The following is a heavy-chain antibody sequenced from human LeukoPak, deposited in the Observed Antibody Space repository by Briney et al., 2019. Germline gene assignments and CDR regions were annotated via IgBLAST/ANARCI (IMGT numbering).Heavy chain of an antibody. J-gene: IGHJ6*03. CDR3: ARGYNWASPTRNFYYMDV. CDR2: IYSSGST. V-gene: IGHV4-4*07. D-gene: IGHD1-20*01. Sequence: PSETLSLTCTVSSGSLSSYYWSWIRQPAGKGLEWIGRIYSSGSTNYNPSLKSRVTMSVDTSQNQFSLKVSSVTAADTAVYYCARGYNWASPTRNFYYMDVWGKGTTVTVSS. CDR1: SGSLSSYY.